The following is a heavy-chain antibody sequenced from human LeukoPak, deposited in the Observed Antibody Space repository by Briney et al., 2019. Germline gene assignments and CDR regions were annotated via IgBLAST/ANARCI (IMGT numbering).Heavy chain of an antibody. CDR2: ISGSGGRT. V-gene: IGHV3-23*01. CDR1: GFTFSNYG. D-gene: IGHD4-17*01. CDR3: ARDSNYGSSSLFTFDY. J-gene: IGHJ4*02. Sequence: GGSLRLSCAASGFTFSNYGMSWVRQAPGKGLEWVSTISGSGGRTYYADSVKGRFTISRDNAKNSLYLQMNSLRAEDTAVYYCARDSNYGSSSLFTFDYWGQGTLVTVSS.